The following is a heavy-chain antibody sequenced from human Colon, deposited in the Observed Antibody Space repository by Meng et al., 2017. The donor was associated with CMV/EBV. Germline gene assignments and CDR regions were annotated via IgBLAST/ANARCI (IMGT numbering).Heavy chain of an antibody. CDR2: ITGSGKT. J-gene: IGHJ4*02. D-gene: IGHD6-6*01. V-gene: IGHV3-69-1*01. CDR3: VRGQLVPFDY. CDR1: GFNVATNY. Sequence: GESLKISCAASGFNVATNYINWVRQAPGKGLEWVSVITGSGKTHYADSVKGRFTVSRDNAKNSLYLQMNSLRAEDTAVYYCVRGQLVPFDYWGQGILVTVSS.